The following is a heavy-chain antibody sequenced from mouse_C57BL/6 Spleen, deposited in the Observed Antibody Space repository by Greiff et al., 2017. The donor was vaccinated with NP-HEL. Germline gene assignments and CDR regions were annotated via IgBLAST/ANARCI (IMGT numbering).Heavy chain of an antibody. J-gene: IGHJ4*01. V-gene: IGHV1-69*01. CDR1: GYTFTSYW. CDR3: ARGKDYYAMDY. Sequence: VQLQQPGAELVMPGASVKLSCKASGYTFTSYWMHWVKQRPGQGLEWIGEIDTSDSYTNYNQKFKGKSTLTVDKSSSTAYMQLSSLTSEDSAVYYCARGKDYYAMDYWGQGTSVTVSS. CDR2: IDTSDSYT.